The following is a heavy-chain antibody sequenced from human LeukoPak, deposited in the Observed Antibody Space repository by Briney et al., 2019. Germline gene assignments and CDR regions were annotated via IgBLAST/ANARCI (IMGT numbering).Heavy chain of an antibody. CDR3: ASATLRCSGGSCYEMDV. J-gene: IGHJ6*04. CDR1: GYTFTSYG. D-gene: IGHD2-15*01. Sequence: ASVEVSCKASGYTFTSYGISWVRQAPGQGLEWMGWISAYNGNTNYAQKLQGRVTMTTDTSTSTAYMELRSLRSEDTAVYYCASATLRCSGGSCYEMDVWGKGTTVTVSS. CDR2: ISAYNGNT. V-gene: IGHV1-18*01.